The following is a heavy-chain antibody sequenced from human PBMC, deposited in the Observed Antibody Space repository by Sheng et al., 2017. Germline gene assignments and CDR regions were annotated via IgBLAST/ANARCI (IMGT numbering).Heavy chain of an antibody. CDR1: GGSFSGYY. CDR2: INHSGST. Sequence: QVQLQQWGAGLLKPSETLSLTCAVYGGSFSGYYWSWIRQPPGKGLEWIGEINHSGSTNYNPSLKSRVTISVDTSKNQFSLKLSSVTAADTAVYYCARGRKTXYYGSGSPPRTYYYYGMDVWGQGTTVTVSS. V-gene: IGHV4-34*01. CDR3: ARGRKTXYYGSGSPPRTYYYYGMDV. D-gene: IGHD3-10*01. J-gene: IGHJ6*02.